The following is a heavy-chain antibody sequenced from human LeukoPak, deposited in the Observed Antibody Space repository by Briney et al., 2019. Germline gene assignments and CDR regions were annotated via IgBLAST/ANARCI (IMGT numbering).Heavy chain of an antibody. CDR3: VRDMGYYDKV. J-gene: IGHJ4*02. Sequence: GGSLRLSCAASGFTFSASWMHWVRQAPGKGLVWVSRINSDGKSTNYADSVKGRFTISRDNAKNTLYLQMNSLRTEDTALYYCVRDMGYYDKVWGQGTLVTVSS. V-gene: IGHV3-74*01. D-gene: IGHD3-22*01. CDR2: INSDGKST. CDR1: GFTFSASW.